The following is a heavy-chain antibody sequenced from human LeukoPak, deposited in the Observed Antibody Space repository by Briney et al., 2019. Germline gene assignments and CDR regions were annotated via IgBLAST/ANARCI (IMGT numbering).Heavy chain of an antibody. V-gene: IGHV1-69*01. D-gene: IGHD4-17*01. CDR3: ARDLRSLRSAFEDYYYYMDV. J-gene: IGHJ6*03. Sequence: SVKVSCKASGGTFSSYAISWVRQAPGQGLEWMGGIIPIFGTANYAQKFQGRVTITPDESTSTAYMELSSLRSDDTAVYYCARDLRSLRSAFEDYYYYMDVWGKGTTVTVSS. CDR1: GGTFSSYA. CDR2: IIPIFGTA.